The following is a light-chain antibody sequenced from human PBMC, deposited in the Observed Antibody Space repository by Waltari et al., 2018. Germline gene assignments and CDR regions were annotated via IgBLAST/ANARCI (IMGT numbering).Light chain of an antibody. Sequence: DIQMTQSPSSVSASVGDRVTITCRASKDISSWLAWYQQKPGKAPKLLISAASSLQSGVPSRFSGGGSGTDFTLTISSLQPEDFSTYYCQQADSFPFTFGQGTKLEIK. CDR3: QQADSFPFT. CDR1: KDISSW. V-gene: IGKV1-12*01. J-gene: IGKJ2*01. CDR2: AAS.